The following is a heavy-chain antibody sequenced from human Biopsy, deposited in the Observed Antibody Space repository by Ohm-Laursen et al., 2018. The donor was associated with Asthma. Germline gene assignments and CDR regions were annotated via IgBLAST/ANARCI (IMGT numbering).Heavy chain of an antibody. V-gene: IGHV1-3*01. Sequence: VKVSCNASGYTFIHFAIHWVRQAPGQRLEWMGWINAGDGNTKYSQKFQGRVTITRDTPASTAYMDLSSLRSEDTAVYYCARTYFDFLTGQVHDAFAMWGQGTMVTVSS. J-gene: IGHJ3*02. CDR3: ARTYFDFLTGQVHDAFAM. D-gene: IGHD3-9*01. CDR1: GYTFIHFA. CDR2: INAGDGNT.